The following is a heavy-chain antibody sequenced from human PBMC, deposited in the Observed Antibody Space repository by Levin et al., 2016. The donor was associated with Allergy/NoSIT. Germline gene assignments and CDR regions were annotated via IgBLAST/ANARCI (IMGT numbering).Heavy chain of an antibody. CDR2: IYYSGST. CDR3: ARRTTYYYDSSDPKLGDWFDP. V-gene: IGHV4-30-4*01. D-gene: IGHD3-22*01. Sequence: WIRQPPGKGLEWIGYIYYSGSTYYNPSLKSRVTISVDTSKNQFSLKLSSVTAADTAVYYCARRTTYYYDSSDPKLGDWFDPWGQGTLVTVSS. J-gene: IGHJ5*02.